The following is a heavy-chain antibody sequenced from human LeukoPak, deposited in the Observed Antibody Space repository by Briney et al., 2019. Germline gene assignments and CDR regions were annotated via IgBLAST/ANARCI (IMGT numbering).Heavy chain of an antibody. J-gene: IGHJ4*02. CDR3: ARLRSPTDY. Sequence: GGSLRLSCAASGFTFDDYAMHWVRQAPGKGLEWVSGLNWNSGGIVYADSVKGRFTISRDNAKNSLFLQMNSLRAEDTAVYYCARLRSPTDYWGQGTLVTVSS. CDR2: LNWNSGGI. CDR1: GFTFDDYA. D-gene: IGHD5-12*01. V-gene: IGHV3-9*01.